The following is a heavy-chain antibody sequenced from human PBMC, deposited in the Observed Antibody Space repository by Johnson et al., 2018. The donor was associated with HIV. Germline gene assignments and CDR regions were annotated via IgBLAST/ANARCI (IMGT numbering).Heavy chain of an antibody. V-gene: IGHV3-33*01. J-gene: IGHJ3*01. Sequence: QMLLVESGGGVVQPGRSLRLSCAASGFTFSDYGMHWVRQAPGKGLEWVAVIWYDGSNKYYADSVRGRFTISRDSSKNTLYLQMKSLRTYDTAVYYCARPPLERIISGSYGAFDLWGQGTMVTVSS. D-gene: IGHD1-26*01. CDR1: GFTFSDYG. CDR2: IWYDGSNK. CDR3: ARPPLERIISGSYGAFDL.